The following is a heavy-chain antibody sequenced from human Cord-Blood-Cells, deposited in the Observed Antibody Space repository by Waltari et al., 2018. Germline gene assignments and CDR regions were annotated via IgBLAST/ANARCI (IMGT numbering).Heavy chain of an antibody. Sequence: YGGSFSGYYWGWIRQPPGKGLEWIGEINHSGSTNYNPSLKSRVTISVDTSKNQFSLKLSSVTAADTAVYYCARGWGGHWYFDLWGRGTLVTVSS. CDR1: GGSFSGYY. CDR3: ARGWGGHWYFDL. V-gene: IGHV4-34*01. CDR2: INHSGST. J-gene: IGHJ2*01. D-gene: IGHD7-27*01.